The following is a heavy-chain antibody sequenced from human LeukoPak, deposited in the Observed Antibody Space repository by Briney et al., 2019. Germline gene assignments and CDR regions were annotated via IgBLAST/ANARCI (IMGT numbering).Heavy chain of an antibody. J-gene: IGHJ4*02. Sequence: GGSLRLSCAASGFAFNKYWMHWVRQAPGKGLVWVSRINGDGSTTSYADSVKGGFTISRDNAMNTLYLQMSSLRAEDTAVYYCATGNYYDSSGYYTFGHWGQGTLVTVSS. CDR3: ATGNYYDSSGYYTFGH. CDR2: INGDGSTT. D-gene: IGHD3-22*01. V-gene: IGHV3-74*01. CDR1: GFAFNKYW.